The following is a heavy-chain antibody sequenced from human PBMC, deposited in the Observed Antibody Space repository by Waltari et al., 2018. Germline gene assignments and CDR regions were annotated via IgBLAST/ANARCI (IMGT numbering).Heavy chain of an antibody. D-gene: IGHD4-17*01. J-gene: IGHJ4*02. V-gene: IGHV4-61*09. CDR3: ARDHAYGDSFDY. Sequence: QVQLQESGPGLVKPSQTLSLTCTVSGGSISSGSYYWSWIRQPAGKGLEWIGYIYTSGSTSYNPSLKSRVTISVDTSKNQFSLKLSSVTAADTAVYYCARDHAYGDSFDYWGQGTLVTVSS. CDR1: GGSISSGSYY. CDR2: IYTSGST.